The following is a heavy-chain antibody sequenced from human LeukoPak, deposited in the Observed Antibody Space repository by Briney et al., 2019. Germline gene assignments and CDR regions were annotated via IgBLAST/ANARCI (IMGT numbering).Heavy chain of an antibody. CDR3: AKTFDYYDSSGYYYVIDAFDI. V-gene: IGHV3-30*02. CDR1: GFTFSSCG. CDR2: IRYDGSNK. Sequence: GGSLRLSCAASGFTFSSCGMHWVRQAPGKGLEWVAFIRYDGSNKYYADSVKGRFTISRDNSKNTLYLQMNSLRAEDTAVYYCAKTFDYYDSSGYYYVIDAFDIWGQGTMVTVSS. D-gene: IGHD3-22*01. J-gene: IGHJ3*02.